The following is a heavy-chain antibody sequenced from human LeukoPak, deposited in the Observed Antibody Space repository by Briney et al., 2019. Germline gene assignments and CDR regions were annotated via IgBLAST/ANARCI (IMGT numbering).Heavy chain of an antibody. CDR3: ARDMGWLALDY. CDR1: GFTFSSSW. J-gene: IGHJ4*02. D-gene: IGHD6-19*01. CDR2: IKEDGTEE. V-gene: IGHV3-7*01. Sequence: GGSLRLSCAPSGFTFSSSWMAWVRQAPGKGLEWVANIKEDGTEEYYADSLKGRLTISRDNAKNSLNLQMNSLRVEDTAVYYCARDMGWLALDYWGQGILVTVSS.